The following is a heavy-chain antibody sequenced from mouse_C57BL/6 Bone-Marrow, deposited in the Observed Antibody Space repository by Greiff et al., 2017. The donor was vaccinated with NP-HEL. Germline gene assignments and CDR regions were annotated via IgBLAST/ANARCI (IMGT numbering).Heavy chain of an antibody. J-gene: IGHJ1*03. CDR2: ISDGGSYT. Sequence: EVHLVESGGGLVKPGGSLKLSCAASGFTFSSYAMSWVRQTPEKRLEWVATISDGGSYTYYPDNVKGRFTISRDNAKNNLYLQMSHLKSEDTAMYYCAREGILYFDVWGTGTTVTVSS. CDR3: AREGILYFDV. CDR1: GFTFSSYA. V-gene: IGHV5-4*01. D-gene: IGHD5-2*01.